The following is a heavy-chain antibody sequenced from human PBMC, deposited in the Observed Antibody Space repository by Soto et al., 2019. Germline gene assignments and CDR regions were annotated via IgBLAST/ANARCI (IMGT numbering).Heavy chain of an antibody. J-gene: IGHJ6*03. D-gene: IGHD1-26*01. CDR1: GYIFKDHD. V-gene: IGHV1-8*01. CDR3: TREAVSWEDGTRRYMDV. CDR2: MTPKSGYT. Sequence: QPQLVQSGTEVKKPGASLKVSCQASGYIFKDHDINWVRQATGQGLEWMGWMTPKSGYTGYAQKFEGRVTMTRDTSLNIAYMELTSLTSDDTAVYYCTREAVSWEDGTRRYMDVWGQGTTVTVSS.